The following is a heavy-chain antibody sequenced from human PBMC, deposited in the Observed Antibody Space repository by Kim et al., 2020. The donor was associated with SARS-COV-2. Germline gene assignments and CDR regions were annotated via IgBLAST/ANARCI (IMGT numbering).Heavy chain of an antibody. CDR1: GGSISSYY. J-gene: IGHJ5*02. CDR2: IYYSGST. D-gene: IGHD6-13*01. V-gene: IGHV4-59*13. CDR3: ARDIAAAGYFDP. Sequence: SETLSLTCTVSGGSISSYYWSWIRQPPGKGLEWIGYIYYSGSTNYNPSLKSRVTISVDSSKNQFSLKLSSVTAAYTAVYYCARDIAAAGYFDPWGQGTLVTVSS.